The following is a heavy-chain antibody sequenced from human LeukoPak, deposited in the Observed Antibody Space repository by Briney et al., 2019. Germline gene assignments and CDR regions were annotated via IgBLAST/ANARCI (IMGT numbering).Heavy chain of an antibody. V-gene: IGHV3-21*01. CDR2: ISSSSSYI. CDR1: GFTFSSYS. CDR3: ARPVSGSGSN. D-gene: IGHD3-10*01. Sequence: PGGSLRLPCAASGFTFSSYSMNWVRQAPGKGLEWVSSISSSSSYIYYADSVKGRFTVSRDNAKNSLYLQMNSLRAEDTAVYYRARPVSGSGSNWGQGTLVTVSS. J-gene: IGHJ4*02.